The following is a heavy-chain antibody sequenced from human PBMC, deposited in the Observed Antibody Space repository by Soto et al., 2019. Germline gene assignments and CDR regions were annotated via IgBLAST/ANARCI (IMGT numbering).Heavy chain of an antibody. J-gene: IGHJ6*02. Sequence: QVQLQESGPGLVKPSETLSLTCTVSGDSIRNFYWSWIRQPAGKGLEWIGRIYSSGRTDYNASLTSRVSMSVDRSNNRFFLGLTSVTAEDTAVYYCVRACSGGGCYSDYGMDVWGQGTTVNVSS. V-gene: IGHV4-4*07. CDR1: GDSIRNFY. CDR2: IYSSGRT. CDR3: VRACSGGGCYSDYGMDV. D-gene: IGHD2-15*01.